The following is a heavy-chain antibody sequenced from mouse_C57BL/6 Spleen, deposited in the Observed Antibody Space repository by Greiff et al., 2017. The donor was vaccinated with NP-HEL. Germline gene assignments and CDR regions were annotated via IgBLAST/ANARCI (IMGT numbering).Heavy chain of an antibody. CDR2: INSDGGST. V-gene: IGHV5-2*01. CDR1: EYEFPSHD. D-gene: IGHD2-5*01. CDR3: SRRGSNFPDWYFDV. J-gene: IGHJ1*03. Sequence: EVKVVESGGGLVQPGESLKLSCESNEYEFPSHDMSWVRKTPEKRLELVAAINSDGGSTYYPDTMERRFIISRDNTKKTLYLQMSSLRSEDTDFYDCSRRGSNFPDWYFDVWGTGTTVTVSS.